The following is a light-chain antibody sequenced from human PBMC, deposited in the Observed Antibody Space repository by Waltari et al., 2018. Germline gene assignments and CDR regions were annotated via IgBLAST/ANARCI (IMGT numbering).Light chain of an antibody. V-gene: IGKV3-11*01. Sequence: IVLTQSPATLSLSPRERAPLSCRASQSIGSYLAWYQHRPGQPPRLLIYDVSKRATGIPARFSGRGSGTDFTLTISSLEPEDFAVYYCQQRSGDWWTFGQGTKVEIK. CDR3: QQRSGDWWT. CDR1: QSIGSY. CDR2: DVS. J-gene: IGKJ1*01.